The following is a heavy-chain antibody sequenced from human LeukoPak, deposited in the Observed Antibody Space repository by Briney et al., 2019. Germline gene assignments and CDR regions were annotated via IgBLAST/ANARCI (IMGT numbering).Heavy chain of an antibody. V-gene: IGHV3-30-3*01. CDR2: ISYDGSNK. CDR1: GFTFSSYA. Sequence: PGGSLRLSCAASGFTFSSYAMHWVRQAPGKGLEWVAVISYDGSNKYYADSVKGRFTISRDNSKNTLYLQMNSLRAEDTAVYYCAREKVVAYEGSLPWGPRAYNDYVAMDVWGLGTTVTVSS. D-gene: IGHD5-24*01. CDR3: AREKVVAYEGSLPWGPRAYNDYVAMDV. J-gene: IGHJ6*02.